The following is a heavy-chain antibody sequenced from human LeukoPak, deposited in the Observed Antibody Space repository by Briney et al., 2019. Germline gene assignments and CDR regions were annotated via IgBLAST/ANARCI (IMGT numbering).Heavy chain of an antibody. CDR2: IGSNGRSQ. Sequence: GGSLRLSCAASGFTLSIYGMHGVRQAPGKGLEWVAVIGSNGRSQYYAGSVKGRFTISRDNSKETLFLQMNSLRAEDTAVYYRAKEATPRIGTYSANWGQGTLVTVSS. V-gene: IGHV3-33*06. J-gene: IGHJ4*02. D-gene: IGHD1-7*01. CDR3: AKEATPRIGTYSAN. CDR1: GFTLSIYG.